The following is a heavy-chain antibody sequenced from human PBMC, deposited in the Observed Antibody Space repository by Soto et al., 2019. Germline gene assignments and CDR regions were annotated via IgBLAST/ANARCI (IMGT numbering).Heavy chain of an antibody. D-gene: IGHD3-10*01. CDR3: ARLWFGEPVDY. V-gene: IGHV4-59*08. CDR2: IYYSGST. Sequence: SGTLSLTSTPSGGSICRCRWSWIRQPPGKGLEWIGYIYYSGSTNYNPSLKSRVTISVDTSKNQFSLKLSSVTAADTAVYYCARLWFGEPVDYWGQGTLVTVS. CDR1: GGSICRCR. J-gene: IGHJ4*02.